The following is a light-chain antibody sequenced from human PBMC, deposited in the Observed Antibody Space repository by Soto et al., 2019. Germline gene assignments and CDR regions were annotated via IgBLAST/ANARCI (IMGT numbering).Light chain of an antibody. J-gene: IGKJ1*01. CDR1: QSVSSN. CDR3: KQYNNWPRP. CDR2: GAS. Sequence: EIVMTQSPATLSVSPGERATLSCRASQSVSSNLAWYQQKPGQAPRLLIYGASTRATGIQARFSGSGSGTEFTLTISSLQSEDFAVYYCKQYNNWPRPFGQETKVEIK. V-gene: IGKV3-15*01.